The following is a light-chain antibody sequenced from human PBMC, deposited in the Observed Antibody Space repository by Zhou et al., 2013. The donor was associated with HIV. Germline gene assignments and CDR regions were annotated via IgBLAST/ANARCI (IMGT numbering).Light chain of an antibody. J-gene: IGKJ1*01. CDR1: QGITNS. V-gene: IGKV1-27*01. CDR3: QKYDNAPWT. Sequence: DIQMTQSPSSLSASVGDSVTITCRASQGITNSLAWYQQKPGKVPNFLIYTASILQSGVPSRFSGRRSGTEFTLTISGLQPEDVATYYCQKYDNAPWTFGQ. CDR2: TAS.